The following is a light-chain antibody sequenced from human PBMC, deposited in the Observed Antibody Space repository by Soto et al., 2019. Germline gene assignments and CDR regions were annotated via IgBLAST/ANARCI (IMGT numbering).Light chain of an antibody. Sequence: NVFTQSPSTPSFSPGERATLSFMASQLVVTSYLHWYQHKPGQAPRLLISGALTRATGIPDRFSGGGSGTDFTLTISRLEPEDCAVYYCQLFGRSPTFGPGTKVDNK. CDR2: GAL. V-gene: IGKV3-20*01. J-gene: IGKJ3*01. CDR3: QLFGRSPT. CDR1: QLVVTSY.